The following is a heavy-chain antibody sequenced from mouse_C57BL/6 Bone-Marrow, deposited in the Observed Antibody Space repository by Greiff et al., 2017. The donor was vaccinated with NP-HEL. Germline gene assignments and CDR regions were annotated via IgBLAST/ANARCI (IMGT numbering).Heavy chain of an antibody. V-gene: IGHV1-62-2*01. J-gene: IGHJ4*01. CDR2: FYPGSGSI. CDR1: GYTFTEYT. D-gene: IGHD3-2*02. CDR3: ARHEASGRTAQADYYYAMDY. Sequence: QVQLQQSGAELVKPGASVKLSCKASGYTFTEYTIHWVKQRSGQGLEWIGWFYPGSGSIKYNEKFKDKATLTADKSSSTVYMELSRLTSEDSAVYFCARHEASGRTAQADYYYAMDYWGQGTSVTVSS.